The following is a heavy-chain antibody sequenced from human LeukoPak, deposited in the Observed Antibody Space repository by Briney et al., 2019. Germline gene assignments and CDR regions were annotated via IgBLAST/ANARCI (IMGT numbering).Heavy chain of an antibody. Sequence: PSETLSLTCTVSGGSISSYYWSWIRQPPGKGLEWIGYIYYSGSTNYNPSLKGRVTISVDTSKNQFSLKLSSVTAADTAVYYCARDDRYSGWFDPWGQGTLVTVSS. CDR3: ARDDRYSGWFDP. V-gene: IGHV4-59*01. J-gene: IGHJ5*02. CDR2: IYYSGST. CDR1: GGSISSYY. D-gene: IGHD1-1*01.